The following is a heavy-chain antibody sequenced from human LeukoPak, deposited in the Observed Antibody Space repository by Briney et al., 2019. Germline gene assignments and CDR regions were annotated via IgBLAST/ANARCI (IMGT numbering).Heavy chain of an antibody. D-gene: IGHD3-22*01. Sequence: GASVKVSCKASGYTFTGYYMHWVRQAPGQGLEWMGWINPNSGGTNYAQKFQGRVTMTRDTSISTAYMELSRLRSDDTAVYYCARAGGYDSSGYYYLDYWGQGTLVTVSS. CDR3: ARAGGYDSSGYYYLDY. V-gene: IGHV1-2*02. CDR1: GYTFTGYY. J-gene: IGHJ4*02. CDR2: INPNSGGT.